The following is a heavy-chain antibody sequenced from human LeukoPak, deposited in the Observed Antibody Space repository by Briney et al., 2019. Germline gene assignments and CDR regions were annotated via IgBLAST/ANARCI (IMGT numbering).Heavy chain of an antibody. Sequence: ASVKVSCKASGGTFSSYAISWVRQASGQGLEWTGRIIPILGIANYAQKFQGRVTITADKSTSTAYMELSSLRSEDTAVYYCARGTPNCSGGSCYSGYWGQGTLVTVSS. CDR1: GGTFSSYA. CDR2: IIPILGIA. V-gene: IGHV1-69*04. J-gene: IGHJ4*02. D-gene: IGHD2-15*01. CDR3: ARGTPNCSGGSCYSGY.